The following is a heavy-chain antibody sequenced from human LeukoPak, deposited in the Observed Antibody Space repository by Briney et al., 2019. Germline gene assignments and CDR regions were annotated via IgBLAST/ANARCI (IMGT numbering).Heavy chain of an antibody. D-gene: IGHD2-21*02. CDR3: ARLEYCGGDCYHNWFDP. CDR1: GYSFTSYW. CDR2: IYPGDSDT. J-gene: IGHJ5*02. Sequence: GESLKISCKGSGYSFTSYWIGWVRQMPGKGLGWMGIIYPGDSDTRYSPSFQGQVTTSADKSISTAYLQWSSLKASDTAMYYCARLEYCGGDCYHNWFDPWGQGTLVTVSS. V-gene: IGHV5-51*01.